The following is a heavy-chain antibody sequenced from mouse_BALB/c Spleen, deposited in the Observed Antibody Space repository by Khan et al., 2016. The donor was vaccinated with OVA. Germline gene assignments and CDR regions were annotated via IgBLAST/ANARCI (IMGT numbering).Heavy chain of an antibody. CDR2: ISYSGST. Sequence: EVQLKESGPSLVKPSQTLSLTCSVTGDSITSGYWNWIRKFPGNKLEYMGYISYSGSTYYNPSLKSRISITRDTSKNQYYLQLNSVTTEDTATYYCARYDYDYDGAFAYGGQGTLVTVSA. J-gene: IGHJ3*01. D-gene: IGHD2-4*01. CDR3: ARYDYDYDGAFAY. CDR1: GDSITSGY. V-gene: IGHV3-8*02.